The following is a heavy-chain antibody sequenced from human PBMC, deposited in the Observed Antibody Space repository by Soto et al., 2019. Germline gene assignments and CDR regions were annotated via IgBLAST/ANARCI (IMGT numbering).Heavy chain of an antibody. CDR2: ISYDGSNN. Sequence: QVQLVESGGGVVQPGRSLRLSCAASGFTFSSYGMHWVRQAPGKGLEWVAVISYDGSNNDYADSVKGRFTISRDNSKNTLYLQMSSLRAEDTAVYYCAKGRRLPNIYYYYGMDVWGQGTTVTVSS. CDR1: GFTFSSYG. J-gene: IGHJ6*02. V-gene: IGHV3-30*18. CDR3: AKGRRLPNIYYYYGMDV. D-gene: IGHD2-15*01.